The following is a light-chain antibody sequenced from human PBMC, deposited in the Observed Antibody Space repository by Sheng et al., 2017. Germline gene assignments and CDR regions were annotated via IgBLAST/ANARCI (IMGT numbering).Light chain of an antibody. Sequence: FMLTQPHSVSESPGQTVTISCTRSTGAISANYVQWYQHRPGSSPITLIYEDDHRPSGVPDRFSGSLDSSSNSASLTISGLRTEDEADYYCQSYDNDNVVFGGGTKLTVL. CDR2: EDD. CDR3: QSYDNDNVV. J-gene: IGLJ2*01. V-gene: IGLV6-57*01. CDR1: TGAISANY.